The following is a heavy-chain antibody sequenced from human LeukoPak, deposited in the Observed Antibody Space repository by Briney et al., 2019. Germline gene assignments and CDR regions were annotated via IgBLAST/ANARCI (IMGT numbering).Heavy chain of an antibody. CDR1: GGSFSGYY. CDR2: INHSGST. Sequence: SETLSLTCAVYGGSFSGYYWSWIRQPPGKGLEWIGEINHSGSTNYNPSPKSRVTISVDTSKNQFSLKLSSVTAADTAVYYCARGLVGATTPFDYWGQGTLVTVSS. D-gene: IGHD1-26*01. J-gene: IGHJ4*02. CDR3: ARGLVGATTPFDY. V-gene: IGHV4-34*01.